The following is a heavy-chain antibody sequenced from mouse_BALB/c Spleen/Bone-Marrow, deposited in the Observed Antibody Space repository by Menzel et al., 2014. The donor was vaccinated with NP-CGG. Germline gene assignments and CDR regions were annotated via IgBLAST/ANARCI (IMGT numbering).Heavy chain of an antibody. Sequence: QVQLQQPGAELASPGASVKMSCKASGYTFTSYTMHWVKQRPGQGLEWIGYINPSSGYTNYNQKFKDKATLTADKSSSTAYMQLSSLTSEDSAVYYCARESYGNWFAYWGQGTLVTVSA. CDR1: GYTFTSYT. CDR2: INPSSGYT. V-gene: IGHV1-4*01. CDR3: ARESYGNWFAY. J-gene: IGHJ3*01. D-gene: IGHD2-1*01.